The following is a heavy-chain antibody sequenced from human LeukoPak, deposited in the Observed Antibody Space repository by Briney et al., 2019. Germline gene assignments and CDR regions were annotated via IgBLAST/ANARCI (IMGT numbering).Heavy chain of an antibody. J-gene: IGHJ4*02. V-gene: IGHV3-30*02. CDR1: GFTFSSYG. CDR2: IRYDGNNK. Sequence: PGGSLRLSCAASGFTFSSYGMHWVRQAPGRGLGWVAFIRYDGNNKYYADSVKGRFTISRDNSKNTLYLQMNSLRAEDTAVYYCAKDPWVRSYDSSGYVDYWGQGTLVTVSS. CDR3: AKDPWVRSYDSSGYVDY. D-gene: IGHD3-22*01.